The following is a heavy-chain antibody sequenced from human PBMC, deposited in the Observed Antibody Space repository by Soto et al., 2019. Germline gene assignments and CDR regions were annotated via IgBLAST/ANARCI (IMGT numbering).Heavy chain of an antibody. CDR2: INPNSGGT. V-gene: IGHV1-2*02. CDR1: GYTFIGYY. J-gene: IGHJ6*02. Sequence: ASVKVSCKASGYTFIGYYMHWVRQAPGQGLEWMGWINPNSGGTNYAQKFQGRVTMTRDTSISTAYMELSRLRSDDTAVYYCASESGVLRFLEWSPGPYYYYGMDVWGQGTTVTVS. CDR3: ASESGVLRFLEWSPGPYYYYGMDV. D-gene: IGHD3-3*01.